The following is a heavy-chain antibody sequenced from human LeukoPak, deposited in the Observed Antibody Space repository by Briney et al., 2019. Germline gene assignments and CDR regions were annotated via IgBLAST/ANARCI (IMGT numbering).Heavy chain of an antibody. CDR3: AKDAETAMVSYAFDY. J-gene: IGHJ4*02. V-gene: IGHV3-33*06. Sequence: GRSLRLSCAASGFTFSRYGMHGVRQAPGKGREWGAVIWYDGSNKYYADSVKGRFTISRDNSKNTLYLQMNSLRAEDTAVYYCAKDAETAMVSYAFDYWGQGTLVTVSS. CDR1: GFTFSRYG. CDR2: IWYDGSNK. D-gene: IGHD5-18*01.